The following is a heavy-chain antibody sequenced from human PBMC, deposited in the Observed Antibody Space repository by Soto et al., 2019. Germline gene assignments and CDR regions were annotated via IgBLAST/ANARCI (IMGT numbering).Heavy chain of an antibody. D-gene: IGHD3-16*01. Sequence: LSLTCAVSGGSISSGGYSWSWIRQPPGKGLEWIGYIYHSGSTYYNPSLKSRVTISVDRSKNQFSLKLSSVTAADTAVYYCARDHDRRGSYGMDVWGQGTTVTVSS. CDR1: GGSISSGGYS. V-gene: IGHV4-30-2*01. CDR2: IYHSGST. CDR3: ARDHDRRGSYGMDV. J-gene: IGHJ6*02.